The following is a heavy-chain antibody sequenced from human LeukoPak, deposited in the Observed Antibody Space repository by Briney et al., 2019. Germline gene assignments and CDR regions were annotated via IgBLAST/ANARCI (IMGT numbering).Heavy chain of an antibody. Sequence: GGSLRLSCAASGFTFSSYSMNWVRQAPGKGLEWVSSISSSSSYTYYADSVKGRFTISRDNAKNSLYLQMNSLRAEDTAVYYCARARGKYGSGSYYYYGMDVWGQGTTVTVSS. CDR1: GFTFSSYS. D-gene: IGHD3-10*01. V-gene: IGHV3-21*01. J-gene: IGHJ6*02. CDR3: ARARGKYGSGSYYYYGMDV. CDR2: ISSSSSYT.